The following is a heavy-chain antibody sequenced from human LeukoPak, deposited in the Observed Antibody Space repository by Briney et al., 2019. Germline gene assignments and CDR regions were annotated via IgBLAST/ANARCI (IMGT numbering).Heavy chain of an antibody. CDR2: ISSSGNSI. Sequence: GGSLRLSCAASGFTFSSYEMDWVRQAPGQGLEWVSYISSSGNSIYYADSVKGRFTISRDNAKNSLYLQMNSLRAEDTAVYYCARDDYYDSSGYYGFDYWGQGTLVTVSS. V-gene: IGHV3-48*03. D-gene: IGHD3-22*01. CDR1: GFTFSSYE. CDR3: ARDDYYDSSGYYGFDY. J-gene: IGHJ4*02.